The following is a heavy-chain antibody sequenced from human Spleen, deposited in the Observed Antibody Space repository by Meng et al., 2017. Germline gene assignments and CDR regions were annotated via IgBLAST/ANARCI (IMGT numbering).Heavy chain of an antibody. CDR1: GYTFTDFF. V-gene: IGHV1-46*01. Sequence: QVQLVHSGPEVMKPGAPLMMSCRTSGYTFTDFFLHWVRQAPGQGLEWLGTINCYTSGTAYARKFQGRITLTRDTSTTTVYMDLGSLGSDDTAFYYCAREKSPGHFDYFGQGILVTVSS. J-gene: IGHJ4*02. CDR3: AREKSPGHFDY. CDR2: INCYTSGT.